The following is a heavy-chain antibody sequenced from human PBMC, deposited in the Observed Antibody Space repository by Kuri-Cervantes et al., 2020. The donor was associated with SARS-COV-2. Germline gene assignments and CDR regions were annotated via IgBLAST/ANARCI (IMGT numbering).Heavy chain of an antibody. D-gene: IGHD2-2*01. CDR3: ARSRGYCSSTSCFYYYGMDV. CDR1: GGSISSYY. Sequence: SETLSLTCTVSGGSISSYYWGWIRQPPGKGLEWIGSIYYSGSTYYNPSLKSRVTISVDTSKNQFSLKLSSVTAADTAVYYCARSRGYCSSTSCFYYYGMDVWGQGTTVTVSS. V-gene: IGHV4-39*01. J-gene: IGHJ6*02. CDR2: IYYSGST.